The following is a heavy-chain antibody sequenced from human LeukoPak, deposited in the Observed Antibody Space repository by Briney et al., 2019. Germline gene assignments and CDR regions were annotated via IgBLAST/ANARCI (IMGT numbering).Heavy chain of an antibody. CDR1: GGSISSGGYY. CDR2: IYHSGST. CDR3: ASSRGGLDAFDI. J-gene: IGHJ3*02. Sequence: SETLSLTCTVSGGSISSGGYYRSWIRQPPGKGLEWIGYIYHSGSTYYNPSLKSRVTISVDRSKNQFSLKLSSVTAADTAVYYCASSRGGLDAFDIWGQGTMVTVSS. V-gene: IGHV4-30-2*01. D-gene: IGHD6-13*01.